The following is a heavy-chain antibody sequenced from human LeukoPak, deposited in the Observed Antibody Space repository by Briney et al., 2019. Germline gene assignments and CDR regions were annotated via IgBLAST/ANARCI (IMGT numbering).Heavy chain of an antibody. J-gene: IGHJ3*02. V-gene: IGHV3-53*01. D-gene: IGHD3-22*01. CDR3: AREVLITPMGAFDI. CDR2: IYGGGST. CDR1: GFTFSSYY. Sequence: GGSLRLSCAASGFTFSSYYMSWVRQAPRKGLEGVSVIYGGGSTYYADSVKGRFTISRENSKNTLFLQMNSLRAEDTAVYYCAREVLITPMGAFDIWGQGTMVTVSS.